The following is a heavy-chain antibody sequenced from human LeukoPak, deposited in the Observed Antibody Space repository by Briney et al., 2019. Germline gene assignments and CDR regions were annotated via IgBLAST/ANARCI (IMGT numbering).Heavy chain of an antibody. Sequence: SETLSLTCAVSDGSISSGGYSWSWIRQPPGTGLEWIGYIYYSGSTYYNPSLKSRLTISLDTSKNQFSLKLSSVTAADTAVYYCARLLRVGYCSTTTCNWFDPWGQGTLVTVSS. D-gene: IGHD2-2*03. CDR3: ARLLRVGYCSTTTCNWFDP. J-gene: IGHJ5*02. CDR1: DGSISSGGYS. V-gene: IGHV4-30-4*07. CDR2: IYYSGST.